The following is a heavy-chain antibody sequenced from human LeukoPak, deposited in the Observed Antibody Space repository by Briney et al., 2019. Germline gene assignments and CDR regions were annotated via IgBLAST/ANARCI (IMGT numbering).Heavy chain of an antibody. J-gene: IGHJ3*02. CDR2: VSSGSSTL. V-gene: IGHV3-48*02. CDR1: GFTFSAYS. Sequence: PGGSLRLSCTASGFTFSAYSMNWARQAPGKGLEWVSYVSSGSSTLYYADSVKGRFTISRDNARNSLYLQMNTLRDEDTAMYYCAKSTYAFDIWGQGTMVTVSS. CDR3: AKSTYAFDI.